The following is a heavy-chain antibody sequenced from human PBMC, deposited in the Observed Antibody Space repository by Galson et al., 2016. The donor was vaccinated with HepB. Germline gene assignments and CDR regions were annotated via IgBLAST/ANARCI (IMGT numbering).Heavy chain of an antibody. Sequence: SVQVSCKASGYTFTSYYMHWVRQAPGQGLEWMGIINPSGGSTSYAQKFQGRVTVTRDTSPRTVYMEPSSLRSENTAVYYCARGTGTGGYFDYWGQGTLVNVAS. CDR1: GYTFTSYY. J-gene: IGHJ4*02. V-gene: IGHV1-46*01. CDR2: INPSGGST. CDR3: ARGTGTGGYFDY. D-gene: IGHD3/OR15-3a*01.